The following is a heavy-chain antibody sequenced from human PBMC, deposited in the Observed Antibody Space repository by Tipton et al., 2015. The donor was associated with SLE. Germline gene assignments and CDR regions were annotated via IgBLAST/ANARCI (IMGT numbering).Heavy chain of an antibody. V-gene: IGHV5-10-1*01. D-gene: IGHD2-21*01. J-gene: IGHJ5*02. CDR1: GYSFTSYW. CDR3: ARNTGIPWWFDP. Sequence: QLVQSGAEVKKPGESLRISCKGSGYSFTSYWISWVRQMPGKGLEWMGRIDPSDSYTNYSPSFQGHVTISADKSISTAYLQWSSLKASATAMYYCARNTGIPWWFDPWGQGTLVTVSS. CDR2: IDPSDSYT.